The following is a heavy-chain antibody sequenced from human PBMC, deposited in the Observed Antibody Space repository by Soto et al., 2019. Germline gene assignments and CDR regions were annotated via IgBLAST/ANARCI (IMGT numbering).Heavy chain of an antibody. CDR3: AAPPRY. J-gene: IGHJ4*02. CDR1: TGSSTCYY. D-gene: IGHD6-6*01. V-gene: IGHV4-59*01. CDR2: IYDSGST. Sequence: SETPSVTCTISTGSSTCYYWSWIRQPPGKGLEWIGYIYDSGSTNYNPSLKSRVTISVDTSKNQFSLKLTSVTAADTAVYYCAAPPRYWGQGTLVTVS.